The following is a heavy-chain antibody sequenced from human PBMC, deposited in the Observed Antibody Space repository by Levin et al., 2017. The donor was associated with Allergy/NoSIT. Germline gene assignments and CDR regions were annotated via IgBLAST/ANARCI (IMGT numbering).Heavy chain of an antibody. D-gene: IGHD1-1*01. CDR2: IRNKANRYTT. Sequence: GGSLRLSCAASGFTFSDHYMDWVRQAPGKGLEWVGRIRNKANRYTTEYAASVKGRFSISRDDSENSLYLQINSPRIEDTAVYYCTRRRHTHGIDYWGQGTLVTVSS. J-gene: IGHJ4*02. CDR1: GFTFSDHY. V-gene: IGHV3-72*01. CDR3: TRRRHTHGIDY.